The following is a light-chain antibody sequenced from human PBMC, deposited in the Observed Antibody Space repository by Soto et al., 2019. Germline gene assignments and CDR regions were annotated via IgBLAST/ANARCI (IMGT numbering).Light chain of an antibody. V-gene: IGLV2-14*01. CDR3: SSYTTRNTYV. CDR2: EVT. Sequence: QSVLTQPASVSGPPGQSITISCTGTSSDVGGYNYVSWYQQHPGKAPKLMIYEVTNRPSGVSNRFSGSKSGNTASLTISGLQAEDEADYYCSSYTTRNTYVFGTGTKVTVL. CDR1: SSDVGGYNY. J-gene: IGLJ1*01.